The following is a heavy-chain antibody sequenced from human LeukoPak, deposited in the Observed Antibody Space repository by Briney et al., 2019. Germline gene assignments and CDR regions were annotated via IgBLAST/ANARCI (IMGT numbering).Heavy chain of an antibody. CDR2: IYYSGST. CDR3: ARDGSTGLDY. CDR1: GGSISSYY. Sequence: SETLSLTCTVSGGSISSYYWSWLRQPPGKGLEWIGYIYYSGSTNYNPSLTSRVTISVDTSKNQFSLKLSSVTAADTAVYYCARDGSTGLDYWGQGTLVTVSS. V-gene: IGHV4-59*01. J-gene: IGHJ4*02. D-gene: IGHD3-10*01.